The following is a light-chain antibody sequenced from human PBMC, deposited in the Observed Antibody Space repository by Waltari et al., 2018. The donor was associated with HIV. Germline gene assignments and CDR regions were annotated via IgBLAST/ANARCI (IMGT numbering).Light chain of an antibody. CDR1: SGPVTSGHY. Sequence: QAVVTQEPSLTVSPGGTVTLTCSSSSGPVTSGHYPYWFQQKPGQAPRTLIYDTSSRQSWPPTRFSGSLLGGKAALTLSGAQPEDEAEYYCLLSYAGSRPVIFGGGTKLTVL. J-gene: IGLJ2*01. CDR3: LLSYAGSRPVI. V-gene: IGLV7-46*01. CDR2: DTS.